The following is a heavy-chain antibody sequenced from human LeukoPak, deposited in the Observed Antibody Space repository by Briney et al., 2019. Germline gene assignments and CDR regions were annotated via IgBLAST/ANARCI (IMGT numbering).Heavy chain of an antibody. CDR1: GFTFSSYA. CDR2: ISYDGSNK. J-gene: IGHJ4*02. D-gene: IGHD1-1*01. V-gene: IGHV3-30-3*02. CDR3: AKSRSGSANWALQIFDN. Sequence: PGRSLRLSCAASGFTFSSYAMHWVRQAPGKGLEWVAVISYDGSNKYYADYVRGRFTISRDNSNNTVYVQMNSLRVEDTAVYYCAKSRSGSANWALQIFDNWGQGTLVTVSS.